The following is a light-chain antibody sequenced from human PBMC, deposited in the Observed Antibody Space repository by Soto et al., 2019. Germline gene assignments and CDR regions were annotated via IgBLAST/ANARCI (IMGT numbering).Light chain of an antibody. J-gene: IGLJ2*01. Sequence: QSVLTQPPSASGTPGQRVTISCSGSSSNIGSNYVYWYQQLPGTAPKLLIYRNNQRPPGVPDRFSGSKSGTSASLAISGLRSEDEADYYCAAWDDSLSGHVVFGGGTQLTVL. V-gene: IGLV1-47*01. CDR1: SSNIGSNY. CDR2: RNN. CDR3: AAWDDSLSGHVV.